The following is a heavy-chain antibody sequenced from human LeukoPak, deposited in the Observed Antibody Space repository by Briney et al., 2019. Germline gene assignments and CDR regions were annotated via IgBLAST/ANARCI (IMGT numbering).Heavy chain of an antibody. Sequence: GGSLRLSCAASGFTFSSYEMHWVRQAPGKGLEWVSYISSSGSTIYYADSVKGRFTISRDNAKNSLYLQMNSLRAEDTAVYYCARDRGLLWFGELSVYWGQGTLVTVSS. CDR2: ISSSGSTI. CDR1: GFTFSSYE. J-gene: IGHJ4*02. D-gene: IGHD3-10*01. CDR3: ARDRGLLWFGELSVY. V-gene: IGHV3-48*03.